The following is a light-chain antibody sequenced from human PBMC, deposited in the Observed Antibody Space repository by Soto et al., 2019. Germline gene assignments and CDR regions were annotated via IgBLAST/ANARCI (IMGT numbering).Light chain of an antibody. CDR3: SSYTRSSVTV. V-gene: IGLV2-14*01. Sequence: QSALTQPASVSGSPGQSITISCTGTSSDVGAYKSVSWYQQYPGKAPKLIIYAVNYRPSGVSNRFSGSKSGNTASLPISGLQAEDEADYYRSSYTRSSVTVFGGGTKRTVL. CDR2: AVN. J-gene: IGLJ3*02. CDR1: SSDVGAYKS.